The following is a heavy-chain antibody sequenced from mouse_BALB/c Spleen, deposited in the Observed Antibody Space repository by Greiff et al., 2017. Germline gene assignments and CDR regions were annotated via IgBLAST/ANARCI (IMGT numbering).Heavy chain of an antibody. V-gene: IGHV14-3*02. CDR1: GFNIKDTY. CDR2: IDPANGNT. D-gene: IGHD1-1*01. J-gene: IGHJ2*01. CDR3: ARRYYGSSSLDY. Sequence: VQLQQSGAELVKPGASVKLSCTASGFNIKDTYMHWVKQRPEQGLEWIGRIDPANGNTKYDPKFQGKATITADTSSNTAYLQLSSLTSEDTAVYYCARRYYGSSSLDYWGQGTTLTVSS.